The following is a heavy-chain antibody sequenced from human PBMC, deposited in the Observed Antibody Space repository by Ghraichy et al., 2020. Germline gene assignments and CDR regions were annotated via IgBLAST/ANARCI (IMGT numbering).Heavy chain of an antibody. CDR1: GDSLSSDY. CDR3: AREDSVKDYGMDD. J-gene: IGHJ6*02. Sequence: SETLSLTCAVSGDSLSSDYWSWIRQPPGKGLECIGYTYYTGSTHYNPSLKSRITISVDRSKNQISLRLSSVTAADTAVYYCAREDSVKDYGMDDWGQGNTVAVS. CDR2: TYYTGST. V-gene: IGHV4-59*01. D-gene: IGHD5/OR15-5a*01.